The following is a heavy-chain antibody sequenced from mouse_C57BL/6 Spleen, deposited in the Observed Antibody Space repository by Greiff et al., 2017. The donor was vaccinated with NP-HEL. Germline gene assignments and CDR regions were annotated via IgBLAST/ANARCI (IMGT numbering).Heavy chain of an antibody. J-gene: IGHJ4*01. V-gene: IGHV2-5*01. CDR3: AKNFYYGSSYDAMDY. Sequence: VKLMESGPGLVQPSQSLSITCTVSGFSLTSYGVHWVRQSPGKGLEWLGVIWRGGSTDYNAAFMSRLSITKDNSKSQVFFKMNSLQADDTAIYYCAKNFYYGSSYDAMDYWGQGTSVTVSS. CDR2: IWRGGST. D-gene: IGHD1-1*01. CDR1: GFSLTSYG.